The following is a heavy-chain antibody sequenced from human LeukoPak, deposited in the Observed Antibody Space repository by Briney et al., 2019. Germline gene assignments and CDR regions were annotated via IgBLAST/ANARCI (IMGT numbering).Heavy chain of an antibody. Sequence: GGTLRLSCAASGVTFSSYAMGWVRQAPGKGLEWVSAITASGGNTYYADSVKGRFTISRDNSKNTLYLQVNSLRAEDTAVYYCAKGNGYSYGRYYFDYWGQGTLVTVSS. CDR1: GVTFSSYA. CDR2: ITASGGNT. J-gene: IGHJ4*02. V-gene: IGHV3-23*01. CDR3: AKGNGYSYGRYYFDY. D-gene: IGHD5-18*01.